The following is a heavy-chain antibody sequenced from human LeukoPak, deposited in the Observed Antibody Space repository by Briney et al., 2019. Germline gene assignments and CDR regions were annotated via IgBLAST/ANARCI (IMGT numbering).Heavy chain of an antibody. J-gene: IGHJ6*02. CDR1: GFTFSSYT. Sequence: PGGSLRLSCAASGFTFSSYTMNWVRQAAGKGLEWVASISSSTSYIYYADSVKGRLTISRDNAKNSLYLQMNSLRAEDTAIYYCARDPTPRYCSGGSCYTHYGMDVWGQGTTVTVYS. CDR2: ISSSTSYI. CDR3: ARDPTPRYCSGGSCYTHYGMDV. V-gene: IGHV3-21*01. D-gene: IGHD2-15*01.